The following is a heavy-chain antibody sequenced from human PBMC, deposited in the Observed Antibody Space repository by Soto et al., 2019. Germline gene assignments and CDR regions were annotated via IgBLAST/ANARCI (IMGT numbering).Heavy chain of an antibody. Sequence: PSETLSLTCSVSGGSISSYYWSWIRQSPGEGLEWIGDIHYSGSTNYNPSLKSRVTISVDTSKNQFYLKLSAVTAADTAVYYCARERQPPSSLDPWGQGTLVTVSS. CDR1: GGSISSYY. CDR2: IHYSGST. D-gene: IGHD1-26*01. J-gene: IGHJ5*02. V-gene: IGHV4-59*01. CDR3: ARERQPPSSLDP.